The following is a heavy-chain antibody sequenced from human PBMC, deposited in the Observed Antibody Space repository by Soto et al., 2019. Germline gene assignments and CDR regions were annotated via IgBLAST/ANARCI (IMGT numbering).Heavy chain of an antibody. J-gene: IGHJ6*02. CDR2: TYYRSKWYN. Sequence: SQTLSLTCAISGDSVSSNCATWNLFRQSPSRGLECLGRTYYRSKWYNDYAVSGKSRITINPDTSKNQFSLQLNSVTPEDTAVYYCARDTSRITMLVVGGRGYCMDAWGQGTTVTVSS. D-gene: IGHD3-22*01. CDR1: GDSVSSNCAT. V-gene: IGHV6-1*01. CDR3: ARDTSRITMLVVGGRGYCMDA.